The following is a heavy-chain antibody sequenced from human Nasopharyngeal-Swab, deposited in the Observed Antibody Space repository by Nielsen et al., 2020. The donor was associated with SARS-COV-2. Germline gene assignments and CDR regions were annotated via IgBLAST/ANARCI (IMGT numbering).Heavy chain of an antibody. D-gene: IGHD2-2*01. CDR1: GYTFTSYG. Sequence: ASVKVSCKASGYTFTSYGISWVRQAPGQGLEWMGWISAYNGNTNYAQKLQGRVTMTTDTSTSTAYMELRSLRSDDTAVYYCASNALCCSSTNCYHDAFDIWGQGTMVTVSS. J-gene: IGHJ3*02. V-gene: IGHV1-18*01. CDR3: ASNALCCSSTNCYHDAFDI. CDR2: ISAYNGNT.